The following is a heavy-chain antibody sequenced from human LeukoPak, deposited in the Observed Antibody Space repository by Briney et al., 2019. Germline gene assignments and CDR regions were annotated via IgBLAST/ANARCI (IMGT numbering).Heavy chain of an antibody. CDR3: ARVAGYCSGGSCYSFLDY. D-gene: IGHD2-15*01. CDR1: GFTFSSYW. CDR2: IKQDGSEK. Sequence: GGSLRLSCAATGFTFSSYWMSWVRQAPGKGLEWVANIKQDGSEKYYVDSVKGRFIISRDNAKNSLYLQMNSLRAEDTAVYYCARVAGYCSGGSCYSFLDYWGQGTLVTVSS. V-gene: IGHV3-7*01. J-gene: IGHJ4*02.